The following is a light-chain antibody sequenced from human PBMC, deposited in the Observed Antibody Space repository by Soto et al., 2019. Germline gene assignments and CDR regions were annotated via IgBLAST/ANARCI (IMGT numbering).Light chain of an antibody. J-gene: IGLJ1*01. V-gene: IGLV2-14*01. CDR3: SSYSSTSTLYV. Sequence: QSALTQPASVSGSRGQSITISCTGTSIDVGGYNYVSWYQQHPDKAPKLMIYDVTNRPSGVSNRFSGSKSGNTASLTISGLQAEDEADYFCSSYSSTSTLYVFGTGTKLTVL. CDR1: SIDVGGYNY. CDR2: DVT.